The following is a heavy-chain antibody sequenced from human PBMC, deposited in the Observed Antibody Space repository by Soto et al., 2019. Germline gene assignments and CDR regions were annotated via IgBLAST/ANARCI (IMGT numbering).Heavy chain of an antibody. V-gene: IGHV3-13*01. D-gene: IGHD5-12*01. CDR1: GFTFSSYD. Sequence: EVQLVESGGGLVQPGGSLRLSCAASGFTFSSYDMHWVRQATGKGLEWVSAIGTAGDTYYPGSVKGRFTISRENAKNSLYLQMNSLRAGDTAVYYCARVGEPRGVVATREDRAFDIWGQGTMVTVSS. J-gene: IGHJ3*02. CDR2: IGTAGDT. CDR3: ARVGEPRGVVATREDRAFDI.